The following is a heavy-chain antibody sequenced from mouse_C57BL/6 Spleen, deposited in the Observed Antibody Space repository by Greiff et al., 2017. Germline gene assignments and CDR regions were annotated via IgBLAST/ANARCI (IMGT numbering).Heavy chain of an antibody. D-gene: IGHD1-1*01. J-gene: IGHJ2*01. CDR2: INPNNGGT. V-gene: IGHV1-22*01. CDR1: GYTFTDYN. Sequence: VQLQQSGPELVKPGASVKMSCKASGYTFTDYNMHWVKQSHGKSLEWLGYINPNNGGTSYNKKFKGKATLTVNKSSSTAYMALRSLTSEDAAVYYCSRNRIYYYGSSYLDYGGQGTTLTVSS. CDR3: SRNRIYYYGSSYLDY.